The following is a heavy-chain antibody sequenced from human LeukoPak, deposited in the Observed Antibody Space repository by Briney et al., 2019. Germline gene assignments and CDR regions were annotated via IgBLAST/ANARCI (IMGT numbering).Heavy chain of an antibody. J-gene: IGHJ1*01. CDR2: ISSSSSHM. D-gene: IGHD1-26*01. CDR1: GFTFNSYS. Sequence: PGGSLRLSCAASGFTFNSYSMYWVRQAPGKGLEWVSSISSSSSHMFYADSVKGRFSISRDNANYSLYLQMNSLRAEDTAVYYCLRDSGSSYGYYFLHWGQGTLVTVSS. V-gene: IGHV3-21*01. CDR3: LRDSGSSYGYYFLH.